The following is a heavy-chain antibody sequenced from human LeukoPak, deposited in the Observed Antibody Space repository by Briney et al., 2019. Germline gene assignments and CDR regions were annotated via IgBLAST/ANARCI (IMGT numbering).Heavy chain of an antibody. Sequence: SETLSLTCTVSGGSISSSSYYWGWIRQPPGKGLEWIGSIYYSGSTYYNPSLKSRVTISVDTSKNQFSLKLSSVTAADTAVYYCAELGITMIGGVWGKGTTITISS. J-gene: IGHJ6*04. V-gene: IGHV4-39*01. CDR3: AELGITMIGGV. D-gene: IGHD3-10*02. CDR1: GGSISSSSYY. CDR2: IYYSGST.